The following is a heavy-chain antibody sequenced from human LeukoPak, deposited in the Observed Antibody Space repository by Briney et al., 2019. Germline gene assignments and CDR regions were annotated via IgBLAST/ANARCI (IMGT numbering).Heavy chain of an antibody. Sequence: PGGSLRLSCAASGFTFSNAWMSWVRQAPGKGLEWVGRIKSKTDGGTTDYAAPVKGRFTISRDDSKNTLYLQMNSLKTEDTAVYYCTTLKHDYVWGSYRAAEYYFDYWGQGTLVTVSS. CDR1: GFTFSNAW. CDR3: TTLKHDYVWGSYRAAEYYFDY. D-gene: IGHD3-16*02. CDR2: IKSKTDGGTT. J-gene: IGHJ4*02. V-gene: IGHV3-15*01.